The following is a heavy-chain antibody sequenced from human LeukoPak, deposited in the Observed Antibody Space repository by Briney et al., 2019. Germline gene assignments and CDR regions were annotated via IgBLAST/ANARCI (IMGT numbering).Heavy chain of an antibody. CDR2: ISGSGDST. CDR1: GFTLRSYV. Sequence: GGSLRLSCVASGFTLRSYVMNWVRQTPGKGLEGVSSISGSGDSTFYADSVKGRFSISRDNSKNTLYLQMNSLRAEDTAVYYCARGGDSSGYPPQHWGQGTLVTVSS. D-gene: IGHD3-22*01. V-gene: IGHV3-23*01. CDR3: ARGGDSSGYPPQH. J-gene: IGHJ1*01.